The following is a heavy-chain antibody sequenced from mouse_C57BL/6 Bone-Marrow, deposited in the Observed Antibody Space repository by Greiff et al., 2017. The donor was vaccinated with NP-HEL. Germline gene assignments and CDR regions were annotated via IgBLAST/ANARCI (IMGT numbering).Heavy chain of an antibody. V-gene: IGHV14-4*01. D-gene: IGHD2-4*01. CDR2: IDPENGDT. CDR1: GFNIKDDY. J-gene: IGHJ1*03. Sequence: VQLKESGAELVRPGASVKLSCTASGFNIKDDYMHWVKQRPEQGLEWIGWIDPENGDTEYASKFQGKATITADTSSNTAYLQLSSLTSEDTAVYYCTTGIYYDYDGWYLDVWGTGTTVTVSS. CDR3: TTGIYYDYDGWYLDV.